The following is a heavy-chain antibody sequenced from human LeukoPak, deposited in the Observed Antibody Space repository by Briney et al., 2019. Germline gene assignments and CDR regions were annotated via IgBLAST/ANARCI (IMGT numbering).Heavy chain of an antibody. Sequence: ASVKVSCKASGYSFTGYYMHWVRQAPGQGLEWMGWINPYSGGTNYAQKFQGRVTKTRDTSISTAYMELSRLRSDDTAVYYCVRDRTKYCSSTSCPLDYWGQGTLVTVSS. V-gene: IGHV1-2*02. CDR2: INPYSGGT. CDR1: GYSFTGYY. D-gene: IGHD2-2*01. CDR3: VRDRTKYCSSTSCPLDY. J-gene: IGHJ4*02.